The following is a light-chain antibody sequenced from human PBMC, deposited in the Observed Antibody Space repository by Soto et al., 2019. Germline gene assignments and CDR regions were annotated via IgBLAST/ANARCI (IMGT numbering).Light chain of an antibody. Sequence: EIVLTQSPATLSLSPGERATLSCRASHSVGSYLAWYQQKPGQAPRLLIYDGFNRATGIPARFSGSGSGTDFTLSISSLEPEDFAVYYCQQRSNWPPATFGQGTILEIK. CDR3: QQRSNWPPAT. V-gene: IGKV3-11*01. CDR1: HSVGSY. J-gene: IGKJ2*01. CDR2: DGF.